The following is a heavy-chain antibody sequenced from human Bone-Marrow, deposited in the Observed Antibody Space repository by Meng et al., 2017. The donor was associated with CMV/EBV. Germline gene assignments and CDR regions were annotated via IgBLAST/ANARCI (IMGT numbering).Heavy chain of an antibody. D-gene: IGHD6-19*01. CDR3: AKDHVVAGTPLDY. V-gene: IGHV4-34*08. J-gene: IGHJ4*02. CDR1: GFTFSNYA. Sequence: LRLSCAASGFTFSNYAMSWVRQPPGKGLEWIGKINHSGSTNYNSSLKSRVTISVDTSKNQFSLKLSSVTAADTAVYYCAKDHVVAGTPLDYWGQGTLVTVSS. CDR2: INHSGST.